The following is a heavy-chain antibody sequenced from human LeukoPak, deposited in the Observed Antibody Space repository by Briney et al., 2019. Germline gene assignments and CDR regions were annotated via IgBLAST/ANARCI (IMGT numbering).Heavy chain of an antibody. Sequence: PSETLSLTCTVSGGSISSSSYYWGWIRQPPGKGLEWIGSIYYSGSTHYNPSLKSRVTISVDTSKNQFSLKLSSVTAADTAVYYCARNGGYSTVTIDDYWGQGTLVTVSS. CDR1: GGSISSSSYY. V-gene: IGHV4-39*01. J-gene: IGHJ4*02. CDR2: IYYSGST. D-gene: IGHD4-17*01. CDR3: ARNGGYSTVTIDDY.